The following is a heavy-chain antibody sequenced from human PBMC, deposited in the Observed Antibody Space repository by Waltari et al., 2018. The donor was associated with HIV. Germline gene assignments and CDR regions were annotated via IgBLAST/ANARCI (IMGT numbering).Heavy chain of an antibody. J-gene: IGHJ2*01. Sequence: HVQLVQSGAEVKKRGSWVRVACEGSVGTFSSYAISWVRQAPGEGLEWVGRISQMLDMTNFAQKFQGRVTINAEKATFTTSRDLKSLTSADQAVYYCRRDLIKVLPSMFAGYRDLWCRGTAVTVSS. V-gene: IGHV1-69*04. CDR3: RRDLIKVLPSMFAGYRDL. D-gene: IGHD3-10*02. CDR2: ISQMLDMT. CDR1: VGTFSSYA.